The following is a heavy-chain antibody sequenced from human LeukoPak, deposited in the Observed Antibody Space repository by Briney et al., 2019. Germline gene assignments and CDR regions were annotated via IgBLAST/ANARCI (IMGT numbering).Heavy chain of an antibody. CDR2: IYSGGST. J-gene: IGHJ4*02. CDR3: ARGYCSSTSCPRGAY. D-gene: IGHD2-2*01. V-gene: IGHV3-66*02. Sequence: GGSLRLSCAASGFTVSSNYMSWVRQAPGKGLEWVSVIYSGGSTYYSDSVKGRFTISSDNSKNTLYLQMNSLRAEDTAVYYCARGYCSSTSCPRGAYWGQGTPVTVSS. CDR1: GFTVSSNY.